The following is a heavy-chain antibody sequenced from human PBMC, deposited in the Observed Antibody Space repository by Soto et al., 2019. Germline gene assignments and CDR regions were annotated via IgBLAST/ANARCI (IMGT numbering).Heavy chain of an antibody. V-gene: IGHV1-2*02. CDR3: ARSNTSTWGATWYYGMDV. CDR1: GYTFTGYY. J-gene: IGHJ6*02. CDR2: INPNSGGT. Sequence: ASVKVSCKASGYTFTGYYMNWVRQAPGQGLEWMGWINPNSGGTNYAQKFQGRVTMTRDTSISTAYMELSRLRSDDTAVYYCARSNTSTWGATWYYGMDVLGPGTTVTGSS. D-gene: IGHD1-26*01.